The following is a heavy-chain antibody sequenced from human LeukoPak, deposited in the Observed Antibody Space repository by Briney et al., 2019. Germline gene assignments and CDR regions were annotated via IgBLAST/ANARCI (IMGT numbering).Heavy chain of an antibody. Sequence: ASVKVSCKFGFTFTISSAVQWVRQTRAQRLEWVGWIAAGGGKTRYAQQFQDRLTITRDMSTNTAYMELTSLRSDDTAVYYCAGDHPNYDYWGQGTQVTVSS. D-gene: IGHD5-24*01. CDR2: IAAGGGKT. CDR3: AGDHPNYDY. J-gene: IGHJ4*02. V-gene: IGHV1-58*01. CDR1: GFTFTISSA.